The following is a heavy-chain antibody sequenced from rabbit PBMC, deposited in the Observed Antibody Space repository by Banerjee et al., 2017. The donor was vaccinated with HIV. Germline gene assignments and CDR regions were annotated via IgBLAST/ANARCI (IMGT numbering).Heavy chain of an antibody. D-gene: IGHD4-1*01. CDR1: GFDFSSYY. Sequence: QELVESGGGLVQPGESLKLSCKASGFDFSSYYMSWVRQAPGKGLEWIGYIDPVFGSTYYASWVNGRFTISSHNAQNTLYLQLNSLTAADTATYFCATDLSGWGSFNLWGQGTLVTVS. CDR3: ATDLSGWGSFNL. V-gene: IGHV1S7*01. CDR2: IDPVFGST. J-gene: IGHJ4*01.